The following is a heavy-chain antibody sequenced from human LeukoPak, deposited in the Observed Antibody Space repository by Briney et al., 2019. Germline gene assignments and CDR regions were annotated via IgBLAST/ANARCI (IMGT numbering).Heavy chain of an antibody. CDR3: AKGSYYDFWSGYLDIDY. J-gene: IGHJ4*02. CDR1: GFTFSSYA. V-gene: IGHV3-23*01. Sequence: PGGSLRLSCAASGFTFSSYAMIWVRQAPGKGLEWVSAISGSGGSTYYADSVKGRFTISRDNSKNTLYLQMNSLRAEDTAVYYCAKGSYYDFWSGYLDIDYWGQGTLVTVSS. D-gene: IGHD3-3*01. CDR2: ISGSGGST.